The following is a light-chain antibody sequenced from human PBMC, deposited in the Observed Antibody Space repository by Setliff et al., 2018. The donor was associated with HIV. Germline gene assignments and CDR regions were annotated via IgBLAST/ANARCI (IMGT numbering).Light chain of an antibody. J-gene: IGLJ1*01. Sequence: QPASVSXSPGQSITISCSGTSSDVGSYNFVSWYQQHPGXXPQLIIYDVSQRPSGVSSRFSGSKSGHTASLTISGLQADDQADYYCCSYTSSLTXXFGTGTKVTVL. CDR1: SSDVGSYNF. CDR3: CSYTSSLTXX. V-gene: IGLV2-14*03. CDR2: DVS.